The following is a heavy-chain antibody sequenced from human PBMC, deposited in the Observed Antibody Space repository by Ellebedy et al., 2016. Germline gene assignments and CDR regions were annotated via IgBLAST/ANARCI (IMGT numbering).Heavy chain of an antibody. CDR1: GSTFDDYA. CDR2: ISWNSGSI. D-gene: IGHD6-6*01. CDR3: AKDMVNIGSSPSAYYYYYYMDV. Sequence: SLKISXAASGSTFDDYAMHWVRQAPGKGLEWVSGISWNSGSIGYADSVKGRFTISRDNAKNSLYLQMNSLRAEDTALYYCAKDMVNIGSSPSAYYYYYYMDVWGKGTTVTVSS. J-gene: IGHJ6*03. V-gene: IGHV3-9*01.